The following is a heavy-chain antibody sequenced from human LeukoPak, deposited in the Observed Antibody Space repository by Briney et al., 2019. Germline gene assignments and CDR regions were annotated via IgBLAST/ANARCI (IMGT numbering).Heavy chain of an antibody. Sequence: KPSETLSLTCAVYGGSFSGYYWSWIRQPPGKGLEWIGEINHSGSTNYNPSLKSRVTISVDTSKNQFSLKLSSVTAADTAVYYCAREVVGSYHLGPFDYWGQGTLVTVSS. CDR3: AREVVGSYHLGPFDY. CDR1: GGSFSGYY. D-gene: IGHD1-26*01. J-gene: IGHJ4*02. CDR2: INHSGST. V-gene: IGHV4-34*01.